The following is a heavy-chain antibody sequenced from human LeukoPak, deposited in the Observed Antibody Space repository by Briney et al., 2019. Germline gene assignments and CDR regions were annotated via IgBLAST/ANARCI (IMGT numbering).Heavy chain of an antibody. CDR2: IRYDGSNK. J-gene: IGHJ4*02. CDR3: AKNWDVDFWSGYPGWYFDY. CDR1: GFTFSSYG. V-gene: IGHV3-30*02. Sequence: GGSLRLSCAASGFTFSSYGMHWVRQAPGKGLEWVAFIRYDGSNKYYADSVKGRFTISRGNSKNTLYLQMNSLRAEDTAVYYCAKNWDVDFWSGYPGWYFDYWGQGTLVTVSS. D-gene: IGHD3-3*01.